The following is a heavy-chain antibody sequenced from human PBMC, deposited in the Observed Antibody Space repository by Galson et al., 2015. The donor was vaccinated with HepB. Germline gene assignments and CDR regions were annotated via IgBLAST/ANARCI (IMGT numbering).Heavy chain of an antibody. V-gene: IGHV3-43*01. CDR3: AREPFCSSSTFYGGGYNHYAMDV. J-gene: IGHJ6*02. D-gene: IGHD2-2*01. Sequence: ALRISCAASGFRFDDYDMDGVRQAPGRGVEWVSLISWDGTKKYYGDSVMVLFTISRDNSKNSRSLQMNSLKTEHSALYYCAREPFCSSSTFYGGGYNHYAMDVWGHATTVTVSS. CDR2: ISWDGTKK. CDR1: GFRFDDYD.